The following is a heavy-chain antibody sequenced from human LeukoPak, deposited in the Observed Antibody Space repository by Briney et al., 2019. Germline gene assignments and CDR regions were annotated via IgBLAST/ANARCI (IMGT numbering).Heavy chain of an antibody. D-gene: IGHD3-10*01. V-gene: IGHV5-51*01. Sequence: GESLKISCQASGYSFSNYWIGWVRQMPGKGLEWMGIIYPEQSDTRISPPFQGQVTMTVDKSISTAYLQWTSLKASDTAMYYCARHGRGSRSPNAFDIWGQGTMVTVSS. CDR2: IYPEQSDT. CDR1: GYSFSNYW. CDR3: ARHGRGSRSPNAFDI. J-gene: IGHJ3*02.